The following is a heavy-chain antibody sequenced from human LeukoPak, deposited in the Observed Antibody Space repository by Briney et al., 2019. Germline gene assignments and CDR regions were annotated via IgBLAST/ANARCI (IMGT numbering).Heavy chain of an antibody. V-gene: IGHV1-18*01. J-gene: IGHJ5*02. CDR3: AREAGRITQVGWFDP. CDR2: ISAYNGNT. Sequence: ASVKVSCKASGYTFASYGISWVRQAPGQGLEWMGWISAYNGNTNYAQKLQGRVTMTTDTSTSTAYMELRSLRSDDTAVYYCAREAGRITQVGWFDPWGQGTLVTVSS. CDR1: GYTFASYG. D-gene: IGHD5-24*01.